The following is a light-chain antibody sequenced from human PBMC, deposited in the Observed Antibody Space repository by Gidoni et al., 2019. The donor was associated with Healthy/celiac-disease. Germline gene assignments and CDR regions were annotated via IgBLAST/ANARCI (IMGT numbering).Light chain of an antibody. J-gene: IGLJ2*01. CDR3: QVWDSSSDRSHVV. V-gene: IGLV3-21*04. Sequence: SYVLTQPPSVSVAPGKTARITCGGNNIGSKSVHWYQQKPGQAPVLVIYYDSDRPSGIPERFSGSNSGNTATLTISRVEAGDEADYYCQVWDSSSDRSHVVFGGGTKLTVL. CDR2: YDS. CDR1: NIGSKS.